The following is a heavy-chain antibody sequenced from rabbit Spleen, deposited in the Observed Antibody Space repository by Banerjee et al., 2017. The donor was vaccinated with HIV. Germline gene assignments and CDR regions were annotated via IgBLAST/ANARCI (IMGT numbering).Heavy chain of an antibody. CDR2: IDVGSKGTT. V-gene: IGHV1S45*01. Sequence: QQQLVESGGGLVKPGASLTLTCTASGFSFSSSYFISWVRQAPGKGPEWIACIDVGSKGTTHYARWAKGRFTISKTSSTTVTLQMTSLTAADTATYFCARWQSSYFYGDLWGPGTLVTVS. CDR1: GFSFSSSYF. J-gene: IGHJ4*01. CDR3: ARWQSSYFYGDL. D-gene: IGHD5-1*01.